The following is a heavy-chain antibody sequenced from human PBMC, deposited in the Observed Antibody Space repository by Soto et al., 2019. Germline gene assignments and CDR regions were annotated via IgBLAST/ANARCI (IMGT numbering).Heavy chain of an antibody. V-gene: IGHV1-18*01. D-gene: IGHD6-6*01. CDR2: ISTYNGNT. Sequence: QVQLVQSGAEVKKPGASVKVSCKASGYTFSSYGISWVRQAPGQGLEWMGWISTYNGNTNYAQKFQDRVTMTTDPSAGTAYMDLRSLRSDDTAVYCCARKSSSSSWLDPWGQGTLVTLSS. CDR3: ARKSSSSSWLDP. CDR1: GYTFSSYG. J-gene: IGHJ5*02.